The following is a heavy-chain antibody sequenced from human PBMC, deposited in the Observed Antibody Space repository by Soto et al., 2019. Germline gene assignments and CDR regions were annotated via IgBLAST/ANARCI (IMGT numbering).Heavy chain of an antibody. Sequence: SVKVSCKASGGTFSSYGISWVRQAPGQGLEWMGGIIPIFGTAKYAQKFQGRVTITADESTSTTYMKLSSLRSEDTAVYYCARSGGTNYYYYGTDVWGQGTTVTVSS. J-gene: IGHJ6*02. CDR1: GGTFSSYG. D-gene: IGHD3-16*01. V-gene: IGHV1-69*13. CDR3: ARSGGTNYYYYGTDV. CDR2: IIPIFGTA.